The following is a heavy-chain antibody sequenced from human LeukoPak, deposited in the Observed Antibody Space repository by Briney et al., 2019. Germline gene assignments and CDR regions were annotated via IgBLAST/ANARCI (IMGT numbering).Heavy chain of an antibody. D-gene: IGHD2-15*01. CDR3: ARDAGQATPFDY. J-gene: IGHJ4*02. Sequence: GGSLTLSCAASGFTVSSYWIHWVRQAPGRGLVWVSLIRRDGTTSFAASVQGRFTISRDNARNTLYLQMNSLAAEDTAVYYCARDAGQATPFDYWGPGTLVTVSS. V-gene: IGHV3-74*01. CDR1: GFTVSSYW. CDR2: IRRDGTT.